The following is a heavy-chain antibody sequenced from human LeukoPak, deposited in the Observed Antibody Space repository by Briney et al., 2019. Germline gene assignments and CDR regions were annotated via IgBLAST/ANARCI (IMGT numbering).Heavy chain of an antibody. V-gene: IGHV4-34*01. D-gene: IGHD2-15*01. CDR2: INHSGST. CDR3: ARDGGSSGNGACYMDV. CDR1: GGSFSGYY. Sequence: SETLSLTCAVYGGSFSGYYWSWIRQPPGKGLEWIGEINHSGSTNYNPSLKSRVTISVDTSKNQFSLKLSSVTAADTAVYYCARDGGSSGNGACYMDVWGKGTTVTVSS. J-gene: IGHJ6*03.